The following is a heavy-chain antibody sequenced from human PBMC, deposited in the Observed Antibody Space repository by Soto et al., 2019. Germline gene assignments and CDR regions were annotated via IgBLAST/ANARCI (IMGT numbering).Heavy chain of an antibody. J-gene: IGHJ5*02. V-gene: IGHV4-31*03. Sequence: PSETLSLTCSVSGASISRGAYYWSWIRQHPGKGLEWIGNIYYSGSAYYNPSLKSRVTISVDTSQNQFSLKLSSVTAADTAVYYCARGVLDNWGSENWFDPWGQGTLVTVSS. D-gene: IGHD7-27*01. CDR2: IYYSGSA. CDR1: GASISRGAYY. CDR3: ARGVLDNWGSENWFDP.